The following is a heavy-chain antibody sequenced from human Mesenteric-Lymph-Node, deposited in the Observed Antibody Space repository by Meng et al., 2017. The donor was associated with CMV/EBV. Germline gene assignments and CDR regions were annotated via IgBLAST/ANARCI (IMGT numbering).Heavy chain of an antibody. V-gene: IGHV4-39*07. J-gene: IGHJ6*02. Sequence: SETLSLTCTVSGGSISSSSYYWAWIRQPPGKGLEWIGSIYKSGTTFYNPSLKSRVTISVDTSKNQFSQKLISVTAADTAVYYCARDFRSGSGYAYYNYGMDVWGQGTTVTVSS. CDR2: IYKSGTT. CDR1: GGSISSSSYY. D-gene: IGHD3-22*01. CDR3: ARDFRSGSGYAYYNYGMDV.